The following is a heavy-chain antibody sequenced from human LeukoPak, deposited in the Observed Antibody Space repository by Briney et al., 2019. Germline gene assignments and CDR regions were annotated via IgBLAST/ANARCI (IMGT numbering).Heavy chain of an antibody. J-gene: IGHJ4*02. Sequence: GRSLRLSCAASGFIFSNYGMHWVRQAPGKGLEWVSVIYSGGSTYYADSVKGRFTISRDNSKNTLYLQMSSLRAEDTAVYFCARMSVTMIVVVSYFDSWGQGTLVTVSS. CDR1: GFIFSNYG. CDR3: ARMSVTMIVVVSYFDS. CDR2: IYSGGST. V-gene: IGHV3-66*01. D-gene: IGHD3-22*01.